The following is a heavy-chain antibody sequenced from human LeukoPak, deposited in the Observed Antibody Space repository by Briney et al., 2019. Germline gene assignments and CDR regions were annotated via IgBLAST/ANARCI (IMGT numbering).Heavy chain of an antibody. CDR1: GGSCSGYY. CDR3: ARGRDSSGWYDDY. V-gene: IGHV4-34*01. D-gene: IGHD6-19*01. Sequence: SETLSLTGAVYGGSCSGYYWSWIRQPPGKGLEWIGEINHSGSTNYNPSLKSRVTISVDTSKNQFSLKLTSVTAADTAVYYCARGRDSSGWYDDYWGQGTLVTVSS. J-gene: IGHJ4*02. CDR2: INHSGST.